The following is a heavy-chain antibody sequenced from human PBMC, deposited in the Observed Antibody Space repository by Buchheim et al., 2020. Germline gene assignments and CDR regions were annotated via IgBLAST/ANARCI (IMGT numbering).Heavy chain of an antibody. CDR2: FYYSGST. CDR3: ARQTYGSNFDY. V-gene: IGHV4-39*01. D-gene: IGHD4-17*01. CDR1: GGSISSSSYY. J-gene: IGHJ4*02. Sequence: QLQLQESGPGLVKPSETLSLTCTVSGGSISSSSYYWGWIRQPPGKGLEWIGCFYYSGSTYCNPSLKSRVTISADTSKNQFSLKLSSVTAADTAVYYCARQTYGSNFDYWGQGTL.